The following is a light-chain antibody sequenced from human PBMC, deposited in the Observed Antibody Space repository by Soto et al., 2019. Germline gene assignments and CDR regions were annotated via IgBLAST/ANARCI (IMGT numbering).Light chain of an antibody. J-gene: IGLJ1*01. CDR1: SSNIGSNY. CDR3: AAWDDSLSGRV. Sequence: QSALTQPPSASGTPGQRVTISCSGSSSNIGSNYVYWYQQLPGTAPKLLIYSNNQRPSGVPDRFSGSKSGTSASLAISGLRFEDEADYYCAAWDDSLSGRVFGTGTKVTVL. CDR2: SNN. V-gene: IGLV1-47*02.